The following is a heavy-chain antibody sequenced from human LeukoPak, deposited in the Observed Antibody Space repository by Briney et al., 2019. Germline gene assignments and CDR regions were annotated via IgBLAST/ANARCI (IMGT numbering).Heavy chain of an antibody. D-gene: IGHD3-22*01. CDR2: ISYDGSNK. CDR3: AKGRGRGYYFDY. J-gene: IGHJ4*02. CDR1: GFTFSSYG. Sequence: GGSLRLSCAASGFTFSSYGMHWVRQAPGKGLEWVAVISYDGSNKYYADSVQGRFTISRDNSKNTLYLQMNSLRAEDTAVYYCAKGRGRGYYFDYWGQGTLVTVSS. V-gene: IGHV3-30*18.